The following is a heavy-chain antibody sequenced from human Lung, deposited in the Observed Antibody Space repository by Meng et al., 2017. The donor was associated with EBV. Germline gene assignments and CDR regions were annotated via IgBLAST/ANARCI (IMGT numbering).Heavy chain of an antibody. CDR3: ARVTLWFGEIES. CDR1: DGSFSGHY. D-gene: IGHD3-10*01. Sequence: VHLQESGPGLVKPSETLSLPCAVYDGSFSGHYCSWIRQPPGKGLEWIGEINHSGSTNYNPSLKSRVAISVDTSKNQFSLKLSGVTAADKAVYYCARVTLWFGEIESWGQGSLVTVSS. V-gene: IGHV4-34*01. J-gene: IGHJ5*02. CDR2: INHSGST.